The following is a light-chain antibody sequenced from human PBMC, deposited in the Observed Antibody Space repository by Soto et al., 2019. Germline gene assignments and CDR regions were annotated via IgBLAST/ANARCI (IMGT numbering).Light chain of an antibody. Sequence: ELVMTQSPVTLSVSPGERVALSCRASQSVGSNFAWYQQRPGQAPRLPIYDASTRATGIPARFSGSGSATEFTLTISSLQSEDFAVYYCQQYNNWPYTFGQGTKLAIK. CDR2: DAS. V-gene: IGKV3D-15*01. J-gene: IGKJ2*01. CDR3: QQYNNWPYT. CDR1: QSVGSN.